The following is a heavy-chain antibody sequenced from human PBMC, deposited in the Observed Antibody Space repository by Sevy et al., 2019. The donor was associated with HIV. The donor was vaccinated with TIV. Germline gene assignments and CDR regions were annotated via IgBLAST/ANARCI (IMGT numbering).Heavy chain of an antibody. D-gene: IGHD5-18*01. CDR3: ARGKSGFGYALNY. CDR2: IHSDDTT. J-gene: IGHJ4*02. CDR1: GFTVNSNY. V-gene: IGHV3-66*01. Sequence: GGSLRLSCAASGFTVNSNYMTWVRQAPGKGLEGVSVIHSDDTTYHADSVKDRFTISRDNFKNTLYLHMSSLRAEDTAVYYCARGKSGFGYALNYWGQGTLVTVSS.